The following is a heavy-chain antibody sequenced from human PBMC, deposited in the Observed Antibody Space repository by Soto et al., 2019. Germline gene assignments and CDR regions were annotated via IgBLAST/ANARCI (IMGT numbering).Heavy chain of an antibody. CDR1: GFTFSSDG. V-gene: IGHV3-30*18. CDR2: ISYDGSNK. J-gene: IGHJ4*02. D-gene: IGHD6-19*01. Sequence: QVQLVESGGGVVQPGRSLRLSCAASGFTFSSDGMHWVLQAPCKGLEWVAVISYDGSNKYYADSVKGRFTISRDNSKNTLYLQMNSLRADDTAVYYCAKDGTQWRPAYCGQGTLVTVSS. CDR3: AKDGTQWRPAY.